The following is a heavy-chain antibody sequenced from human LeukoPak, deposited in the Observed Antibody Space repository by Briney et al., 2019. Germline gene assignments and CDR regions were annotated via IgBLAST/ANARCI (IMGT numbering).Heavy chain of an antibody. CDR3: AKDINYDSSGYYRD. Sequence: GGSLRLSCAASGSTFDDYAMHWVRQAPGKGLEWVSGITWNSGSIAYADSVKGRFTISRDNAKNSLYLQMNSLRAEDTALYYCAKDINYDSSGYYRDWGQGTLVTVSS. CDR1: GSTFDDYA. CDR2: ITWNSGSI. D-gene: IGHD3-22*01. V-gene: IGHV3-9*01. J-gene: IGHJ4*02.